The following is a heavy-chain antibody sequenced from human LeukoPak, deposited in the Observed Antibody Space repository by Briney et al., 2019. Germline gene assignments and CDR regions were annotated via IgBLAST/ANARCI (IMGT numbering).Heavy chain of an antibody. J-gene: IGHJ6*03. D-gene: IGHD6-13*01. CDR3: ARGGYSSSWHTRYYYYYYMDV. Sequence: SETLSLTCAVYGGSFSGYYWSWIRQPPGKGLEWIGEINHSGSTNYNPSLKSRVTISVDTSKNQFSLKLSSVTAADTAVYYCARGGYSSSWHTRYYYYYYMDVWGKGTTVTISS. CDR1: GGSFSGYY. CDR2: INHSGST. V-gene: IGHV4-34*01.